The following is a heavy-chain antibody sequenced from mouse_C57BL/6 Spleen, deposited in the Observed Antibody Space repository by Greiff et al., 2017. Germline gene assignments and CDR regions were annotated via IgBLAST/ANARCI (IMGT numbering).Heavy chain of an antibody. J-gene: IGHJ1*03. CDR2: IHPNSGST. V-gene: IGHV1-64*01. CDR1: GYTFTSYW. CDR3: AGYGSSYRYFDV. D-gene: IGHD1-1*01. Sequence: VQLQQPGAELVKPGASVKLSCKASGYTFTSYWMHWVKQRPGQGLEWIGMIHPNSGSTNYNEKFKSKATLTVDKSSSTAYMQLSSLTYEDSAVYYCAGYGSSYRYFDVWGTGTTVTVSS.